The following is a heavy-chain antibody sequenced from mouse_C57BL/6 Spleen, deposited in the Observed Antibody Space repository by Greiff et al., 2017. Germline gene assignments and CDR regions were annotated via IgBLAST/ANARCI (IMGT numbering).Heavy chain of an antibody. V-gene: IGHV1-80*01. CDR2: IYPGDGDT. Sequence: QVQLKESGAELVKPGASVKISCKASGYAFSSYWMNWVKQRPGKGLEWIGQIYPGDGDTNYNGKFKGKATLTADKSSSTAYMQLSSLTSEDSAIYICAREITHGEDYWGQGTTLTVSS. D-gene: IGHD2-4*01. J-gene: IGHJ2*01. CDR3: AREITHGEDY. CDR1: GYAFSSYW.